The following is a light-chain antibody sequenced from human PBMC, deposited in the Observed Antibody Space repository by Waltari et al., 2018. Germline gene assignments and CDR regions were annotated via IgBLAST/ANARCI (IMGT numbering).Light chain of an antibody. J-gene: IGLJ2*01. CDR3: SSYASSSTLV. CDR1: SSDIGGYNL. Sequence: QTALTQSPSVSGSPGQSVTISCTGTSSDIGGYNLVSWYQQHPGKAPKLMIYEVSNRPSGVSDRFSGSKSGNTASLIISGLQAEDEADYYCSSYASSSTLVFGGGTRLTVL. CDR2: EVS. V-gene: IGLV2-14*01.